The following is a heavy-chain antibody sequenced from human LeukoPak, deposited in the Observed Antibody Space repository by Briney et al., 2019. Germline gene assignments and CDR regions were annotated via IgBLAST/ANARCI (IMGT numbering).Heavy chain of an antibody. J-gene: IGHJ4*02. CDR1: GGSFSGYY. Sequence: PSETLSLTCAVYGGSFSGYYWSWIRQPPGKRLEWIGEISHTESTTCNPSLKSRVTISVDKSKNQFSLKLKSLTAADTAIYYCARGVSSGSYYNPFDSWGQGTLVTVSS. CDR3: ARGVSSGSYYNPFDS. V-gene: IGHV4-34*01. D-gene: IGHD1-26*01. CDR2: ISHTEST.